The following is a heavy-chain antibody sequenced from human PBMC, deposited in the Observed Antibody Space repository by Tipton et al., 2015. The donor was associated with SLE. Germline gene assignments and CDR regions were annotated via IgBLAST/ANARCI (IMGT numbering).Heavy chain of an antibody. V-gene: IGHV4-59*12. Sequence: TLSLTCTVSGGSISSYYWSWIRQPPGKGLEWIGYIYYSGSTNYNPSLKSRVTISVDTSKNQFSLKLSSVTAADTAVYYCARRPVYYYYYMDVWGKGTTVTVSS. CDR1: GGSISSYY. J-gene: IGHJ6*03. CDR2: IYYSGST. CDR3: ARRPVYYYYYMDV.